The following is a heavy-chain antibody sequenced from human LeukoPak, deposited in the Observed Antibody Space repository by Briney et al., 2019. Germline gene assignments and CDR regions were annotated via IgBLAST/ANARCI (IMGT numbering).Heavy chain of an antibody. D-gene: IGHD6-6*01. Sequence: GGSLRLSCAASGFTFSSYAMSWVRQAPGKGLEWVSAISGSGGSTYYADSVKGRFTVSRDNSKNTLYLQMNSLRAEDTAVYYCAKARYGSSSYFDYWGQGTLVTVSS. CDR3: AKARYGSSSYFDY. CDR1: GFTFSSYA. CDR2: ISGSGGST. V-gene: IGHV3-23*01. J-gene: IGHJ4*02.